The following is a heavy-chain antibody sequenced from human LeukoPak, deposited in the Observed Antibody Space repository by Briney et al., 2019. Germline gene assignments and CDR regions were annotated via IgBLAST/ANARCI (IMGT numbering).Heavy chain of an antibody. CDR3: AKTYDRNLWGAFDI. Sequence: SVKVSCKASGGTFNTYAISWVRQAPGQGLEWMGRIIPIFGTANCAQKFQGRVTITTDESTSTAYMELSSLRSEDTAVYYCAKTYDRNLWGAFDIWGQGTMVTVSS. D-gene: IGHD3-22*01. V-gene: IGHV1-69*05. J-gene: IGHJ3*02. CDR1: GGTFNTYA. CDR2: IIPIFGTA.